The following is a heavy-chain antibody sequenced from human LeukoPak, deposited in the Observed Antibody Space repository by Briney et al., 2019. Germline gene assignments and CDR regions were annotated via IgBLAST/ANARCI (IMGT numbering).Heavy chain of an antibody. Sequence: ASVKVSCKASGYTFTSYGISWVRQAPGQGLEWMGWISAYNGNTNYAQKLQGRVTMTTDTSTSTAYMELRSLRSDDTAVYYCARESSELAVAGTFDYWGQGTLVTVPS. V-gene: IGHV1-18*01. CDR3: ARESSELAVAGTFDY. D-gene: IGHD6-19*01. J-gene: IGHJ4*02. CDR2: ISAYNGNT. CDR1: GYTFTSYG.